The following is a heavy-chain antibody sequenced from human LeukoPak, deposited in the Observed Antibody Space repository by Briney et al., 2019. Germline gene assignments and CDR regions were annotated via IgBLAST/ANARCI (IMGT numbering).Heavy chain of an antibody. V-gene: IGHV1-2*02. Sequence: ASLKVSCKASGYTFTGYYMRWVRQAPGQGLEWMGWINPNSGGTNYAQKFQGRVTMTRDTSISTAYMELSRLRSDDTAVYYCARGRIAARRPHPDYWGQGTLVTVSS. CDR3: ARGRIAARRPHPDY. J-gene: IGHJ4*02. CDR2: INPNSGGT. D-gene: IGHD6-6*01. CDR1: GYTFTGYY.